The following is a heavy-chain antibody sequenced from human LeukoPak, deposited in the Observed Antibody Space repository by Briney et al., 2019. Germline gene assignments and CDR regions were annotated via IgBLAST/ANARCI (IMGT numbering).Heavy chain of an antibody. V-gene: IGHV4-59*01. J-gene: IGHJ4*02. CDR1: GGSISKYY. CDR2: IYYTGST. CDR3: ARNLIPEQLVVNF. Sequence: PLGALSLTSADPGGSISKYYGNWIRQPPGKRLEWVVYIYYTGSTNYNPSLKSRVTMSVDTSKNQFSLNLQSVTPEDTAVYYCARNLIPEQLVVNFWGQGTLVTVSS. D-gene: IGHD6-13*01.